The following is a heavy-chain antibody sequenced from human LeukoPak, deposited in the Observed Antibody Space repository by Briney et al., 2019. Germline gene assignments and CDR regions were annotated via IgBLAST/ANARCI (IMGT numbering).Heavy chain of an antibody. J-gene: IGHJ5*02. CDR1: GGSISSYY. CDR2: IYYSGST. CDR3: ARQRNYDYVWGSYRYTGWFDP. V-gene: IGHV4-59*08. Sequence: SETLSLTCTVSGGSISSYYWRWIRQPPGKGLEWIGYIYYSGSTNYNPSLKSRVTISVDTSKNQFSLKLSSVTAADTAVYYCARQRNYDYVWGSYRYTGWFDPWGQGTLVTVSS. D-gene: IGHD3-16*02.